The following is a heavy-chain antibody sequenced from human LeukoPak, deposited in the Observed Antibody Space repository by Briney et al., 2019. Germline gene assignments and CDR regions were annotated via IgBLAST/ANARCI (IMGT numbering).Heavy chain of an antibody. V-gene: IGHV1-18*01. CDR2: ISAYNGNT. CDR1: GYTFTSYG. Sequence: ASVKVSCKASGYTFTSYGISWVRQAPGQGLEWMGRISAYNGNTNYAQKLQGRVTMTTDTSTSTAYMELRSLRSDDTAVYYCAREVNGDYYFDYWGQGTLVTVSS. D-gene: IGHD4-17*01. J-gene: IGHJ4*02. CDR3: AREVNGDYYFDY.